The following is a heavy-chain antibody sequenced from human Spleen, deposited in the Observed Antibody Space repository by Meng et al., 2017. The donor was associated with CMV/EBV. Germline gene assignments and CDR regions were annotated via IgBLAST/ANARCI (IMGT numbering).Heavy chain of an antibody. J-gene: IGHJ6*02. D-gene: IGHD2-21*02. CDR3: ARDRLLNV. Sequence: GGSLRLSCAASGFTFSTFEMNWVRQGPGKGLEWVSYISSSASSIYYADSVKGRFTISRDNAKNSLYLQMNSLRAEDTAVYYCARDRLLNVWGQGTMVTVSS. V-gene: IGHV3-48*03. CDR1: GFTFSTFE. CDR2: ISSSASSI.